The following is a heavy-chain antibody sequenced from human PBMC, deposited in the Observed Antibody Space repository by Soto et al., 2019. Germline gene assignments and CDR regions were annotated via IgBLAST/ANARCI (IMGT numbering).Heavy chain of an antibody. CDR2: IYWDDDE. CDR1: GFSLSTSGVG. CDR3: AHQTYYYGSGTIDG. Sequence: QITLKESGPTLLKPTQTLTLTCTFSGFSLSTSGVGVVWIRQPPGKALQWLALIYWDDDERFSPSLRNRLTITKDTSKNQVVLTMTNMDPVDTATYYCAHQTYYYGSGTIDGWGQGTTVTVSS. D-gene: IGHD3-10*01. V-gene: IGHV2-5*02. J-gene: IGHJ6*02.